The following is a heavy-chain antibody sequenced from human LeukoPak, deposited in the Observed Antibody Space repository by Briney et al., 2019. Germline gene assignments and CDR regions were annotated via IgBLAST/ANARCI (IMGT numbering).Heavy chain of an antibody. CDR1: GFTFSDYD. J-gene: IGHJ4*02. CDR2: IGTAGDT. D-gene: IGHD6-13*01. CDR3: AGSSWYYFDY. Sequence: PGGSLRLSCAASGFTFSDYDMHWVRQATGKGLEWVSAIGTAGDTYYTGSVKGRFTISRDNAKNSLYLQMNSLRAEDTAVYYCAGSSWYYFDYWGQGTLVTVSS. V-gene: IGHV3-13*01.